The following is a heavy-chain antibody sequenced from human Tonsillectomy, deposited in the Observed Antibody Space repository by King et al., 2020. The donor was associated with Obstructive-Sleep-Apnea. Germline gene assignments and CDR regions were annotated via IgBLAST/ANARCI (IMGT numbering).Heavy chain of an antibody. D-gene: IGHD3-22*01. CDR1: GFTFGNSA. CDR3: ARYYYDSSGIRYYFDY. J-gene: IGHJ4*02. V-gene: IGHV3-21*01. CDR2: ISSDSRYI. Sequence: VQLVESGGGLVKPGGSLRLSCAASGFTFGNSAMNWVRQAPGKGLEWVSSISSDSRYIYYADSVQGRFTISRDNAKNSLYLQMNSLRAEDTAVYYCARYYYDSSGIRYYFDYWGQGTLVTVSS.